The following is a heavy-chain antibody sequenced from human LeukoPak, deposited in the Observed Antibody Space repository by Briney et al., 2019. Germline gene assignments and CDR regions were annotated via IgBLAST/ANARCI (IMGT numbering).Heavy chain of an antibody. CDR2: ISSSSSTI. CDR3: ARYFDS. V-gene: IGHV3-48*03. J-gene: IGHJ4*02. CDR1: GFTFSSYE. Sequence: PGGSLRLSCAASGFTFSSYEMNWVRQAPGEGLDWVSYISSSSSTIYYADSVKGRFTISRDNAKNSLYLKMNSLRDEDTAVYYCARYFDSWGQGTLVTVSS.